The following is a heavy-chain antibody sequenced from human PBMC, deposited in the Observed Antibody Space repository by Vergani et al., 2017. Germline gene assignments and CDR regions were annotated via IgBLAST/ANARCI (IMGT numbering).Heavy chain of an antibody. D-gene: IGHD4-17*01. CDR1: GGTFSSYA. CDR3: ARDQDYAPDYYYSDGMDV. J-gene: IGHJ6*02. Sequence: QVQLVQSGAEVKKPGSSVKVSCKASGGTFSSYAISWVRQAPGQGLEWMGGIIPIFGTANYAQKFQGRVTITADESTSTAYMELSSLRSEDTAVYYCARDQDYAPDYYYSDGMDVWGQGTTVTVSS. V-gene: IGHV1-69*12. CDR2: IIPIFGTA.